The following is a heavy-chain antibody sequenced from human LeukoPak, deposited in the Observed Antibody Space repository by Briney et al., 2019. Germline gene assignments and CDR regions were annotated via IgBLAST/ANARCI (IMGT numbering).Heavy chain of an antibody. CDR1: GFTFSNAW. J-gene: IGHJ4*02. CDR2: IKSKTDGGTT. V-gene: IGHV3-15*01. CDR3: TTDLYYDILTGYYVDY. Sequence: GGSLRLSCAPSGFTFSNAWMSWVRQAPGKGLEWVGRIKSKTDGGTTDYAAPVKGRFTISRDDSKNTLYLQMNSLKTEDTAVYYCTTDLYYDILTGYYVDYWGQGTLVTVSS. D-gene: IGHD3-9*01.